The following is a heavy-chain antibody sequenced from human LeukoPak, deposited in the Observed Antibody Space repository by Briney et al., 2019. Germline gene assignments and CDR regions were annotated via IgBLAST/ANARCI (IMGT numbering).Heavy chain of an antibody. CDR1: SGSMTSYY. CDR2: VHYTGST. V-gene: IGHV4-59*01. D-gene: IGHD3-22*01. CDR3: ARGGTLNREYYYDSSGYSPGDY. J-gene: IGHJ4*02. Sequence: SETLSLTCNVSSGSMTSYYWTWIRQPPGKGLEWIGHVHYTGSTKYSPALETRVTISVDTSKNQFSLKLSSVTAADTAVYYCARGGTLNREYYYDSSGYSPGDYWGQGTLVTVSS.